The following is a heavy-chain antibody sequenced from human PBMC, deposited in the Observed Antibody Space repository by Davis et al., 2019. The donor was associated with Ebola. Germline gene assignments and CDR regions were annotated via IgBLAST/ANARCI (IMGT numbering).Heavy chain of an antibody. V-gene: IGHV1-8*01. CDR3: TRGIARRRSGSWFDP. J-gene: IGHJ5*02. CDR1: GYSFSSHD. D-gene: IGHD2-15*01. CDR2: MNPNSGNT. Sequence: ASVKVSCKASGYSFSSHDINWVRQATGQALEWMGWMNPNSGNTGYARRFQGRVTMTRDTSITTAYMELSSLSSDDTAVYYCTRGIARRRSGSWFDPWGQGTPVTVSS.